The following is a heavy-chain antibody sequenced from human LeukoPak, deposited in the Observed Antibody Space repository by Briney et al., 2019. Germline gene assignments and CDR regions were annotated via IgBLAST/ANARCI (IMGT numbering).Heavy chain of an antibody. D-gene: IGHD3-22*01. CDR3: ARDGIYTTDFDSFDI. J-gene: IGHJ3*02. Sequence: ASVNVSCKASGYTFTAYYLHWVRQAPGQEPEWMGWISPNSGVTSYAQRFQGRITMTRDTSLNTAYLEVNWLTSDDTAIYYCARDGIYTTDFDSFDIWGQGTMVTVSS. CDR1: GYTFTAYY. CDR2: ISPNSGVT. V-gene: IGHV1-2*02.